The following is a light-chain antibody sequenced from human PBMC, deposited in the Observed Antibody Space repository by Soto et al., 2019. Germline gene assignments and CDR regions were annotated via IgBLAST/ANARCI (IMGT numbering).Light chain of an antibody. CDR2: EVS. CDR1: SSDVGGYNY. V-gene: IGLV2-14*01. Sequence: AVPTQPASVSGSPGQSITISCTGTSSDVGGYNYVSWYQQHPGKAPKLMIYEVSNRPSGVSNRFSGSKSGNTASLTISGLQAEDEADYYCSSYTSSSTLYVFGTGTKVTVL. J-gene: IGLJ1*01. CDR3: SSYTSSSTLYV.